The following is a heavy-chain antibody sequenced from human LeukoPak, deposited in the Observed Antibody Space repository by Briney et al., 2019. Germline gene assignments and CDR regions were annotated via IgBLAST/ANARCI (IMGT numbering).Heavy chain of an antibody. D-gene: IGHD4-17*01. CDR3: AATTVTTVRYYDY. CDR2: IVVGSGNT. J-gene: IGHJ4*02. V-gene: IGHV1-58*02. Sequence: SVKVSCKASGFTFTSSAMQWVRQARGQRLEWIGWIVVGSGNTNYAQKFQERVTITRDMSTSTAYMELSSLRSEDTAVYYCAATTVTTVRYYDYWGQGTLVTVSS. CDR1: GFTFTSSA.